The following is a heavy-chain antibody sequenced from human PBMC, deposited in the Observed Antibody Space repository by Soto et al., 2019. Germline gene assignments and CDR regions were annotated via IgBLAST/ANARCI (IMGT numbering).Heavy chain of an antibody. V-gene: IGHV4-39*01. J-gene: IGHJ6*02. CDR2: IYYSGST. CDR3: ASFYGSGSYYNYYYYGIDV. D-gene: IGHD3-10*01. CDR1: GGSISSSSYY. Sequence: SETLSLTCTVSGGSISSSSYYWGWIRQPPGKGLEWIGSIYYSGSTNYNPSIKSRVTISVDTSKNQFSLKLSSVTAADTAVYYCASFYGSGSYYNYYYYGIDVWGQGNTVTVSS.